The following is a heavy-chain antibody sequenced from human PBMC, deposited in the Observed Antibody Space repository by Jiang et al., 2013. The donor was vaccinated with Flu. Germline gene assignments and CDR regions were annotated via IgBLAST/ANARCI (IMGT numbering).Heavy chain of an antibody. D-gene: IGHD7-27*01. CDR2: IYYSGST. V-gene: IGHV4-39*07. CDR1: GGSISSSSYY. CDR3: ARDSQLGLLFNFDY. J-gene: IGHJ4*02. Sequence: LLKPSETLSLTCTVSGGSISSSSYYWGWIRQPPGKGLEWIGSIYYSGSTYYNPSLKSRVTISVDTSKNQFSLKLSSVTAADTAVYYCARDSQLGLLFNFDYWGQGTLVTVSS.